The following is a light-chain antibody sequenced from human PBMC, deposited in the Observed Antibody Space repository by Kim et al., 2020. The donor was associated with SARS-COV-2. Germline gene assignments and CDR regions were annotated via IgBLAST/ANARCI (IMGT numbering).Light chain of an antibody. Sequence: DIQMTQSPSSLSASVGDRVTITCRASQDISNYLAWFQQKPGKPPKSLIFAASHLQSGVPSRFSGRGSGTYFTLTISSLQPEDLATYYCQHYYYNSPYTFGQGTKLEI. CDR2: AAS. CDR1: QDISNY. CDR3: QHYYYNSPYT. J-gene: IGKJ2*01. V-gene: IGKV1-16*01.